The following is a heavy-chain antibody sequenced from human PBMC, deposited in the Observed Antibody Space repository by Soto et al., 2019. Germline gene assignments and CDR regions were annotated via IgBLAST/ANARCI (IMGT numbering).Heavy chain of an antibody. D-gene: IGHD3-22*01. Sequence: GSSVKVSCKASVGTFSSYAISLLRQAPGQGLEWMGGIIPIFGTANYAQKFQGRVTITADESTSTAYMELSSLRSEDTAVYYCARVPPYYDSSGPHSYYFDYWGQGTLVTVSS. V-gene: IGHV1-69*01. CDR2: IIPIFGTA. CDR3: ARVPPYYDSSGPHSYYFDY. J-gene: IGHJ4*02. CDR1: VGTFSSYA.